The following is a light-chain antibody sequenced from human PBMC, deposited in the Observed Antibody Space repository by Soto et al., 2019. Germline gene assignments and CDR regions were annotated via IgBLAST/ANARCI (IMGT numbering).Light chain of an antibody. CDR1: QSIYSS. CDR3: QQSYSAPYT. V-gene: IGKV1-39*01. Sequence: DIQMTQSPSSLSASVGDRVTITCRASQSIYSSLNWYHQKPGKAPKLLIYAASNLQSGVPSRFSGSGSGTDXTLSIXSLQPEDFATYYCQQSYSAPYTFGQGTKLEI. CDR2: AAS. J-gene: IGKJ2*01.